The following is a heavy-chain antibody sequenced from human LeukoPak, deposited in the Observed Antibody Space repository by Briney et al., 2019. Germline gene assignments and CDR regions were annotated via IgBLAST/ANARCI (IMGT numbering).Heavy chain of an antibody. Sequence: SVKVSCKASGGTFSSYAISWVRQAPGQGLEWMGGIIPIFGTANYAQKFQGRVTITTDESTSTAYMELSSLRSEDTAVYYCARSPRWLQAVFDYWGQGTLVTVSS. CDR2: IIPIFGTA. CDR3: ARSPRWLQAVFDY. CDR1: GGTFSSYA. V-gene: IGHV1-69*05. J-gene: IGHJ4*02. D-gene: IGHD5-24*01.